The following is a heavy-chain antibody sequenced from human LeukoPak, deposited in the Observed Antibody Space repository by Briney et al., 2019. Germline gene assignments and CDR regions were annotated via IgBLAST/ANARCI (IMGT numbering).Heavy chain of an antibody. CDR3: ARFGRDGCKQDYFDF. CDR2: IGSSGSSI. Sequence: GGSLRLSCVVSGFTFSNYDMNWDRQAPGKGLECVSHIGSSGSSIYYGASVKDRFTISRDNAKNSLFLQMNSLRAEDSALYYCARFGRDGCKQDYFDFWGQGTLVTVSS. CDR1: GFTFSNYD. D-gene: IGHD3-16*01. J-gene: IGHJ4*01. V-gene: IGHV3-48*03.